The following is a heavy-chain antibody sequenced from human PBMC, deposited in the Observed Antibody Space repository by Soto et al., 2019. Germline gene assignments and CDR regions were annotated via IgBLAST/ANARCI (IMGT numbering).Heavy chain of an antibody. J-gene: IGHJ4*02. V-gene: IGHV3-72*01. Sequence: GGSLRLSCAASGFTFCDNYMDWVRQAPGKGLEWVGRSRNKANSYTTEYAASVRGRFTISRDDLKNSLYLQMNSLKTEDTAVYYCARNTRHTGGYYQDCWGQGTLVTVSS. CDR2: SRNKANSYTT. CDR3: ARNTRHTGGYYQDC. D-gene: IGHD3-22*01. CDR1: GFTFCDNY.